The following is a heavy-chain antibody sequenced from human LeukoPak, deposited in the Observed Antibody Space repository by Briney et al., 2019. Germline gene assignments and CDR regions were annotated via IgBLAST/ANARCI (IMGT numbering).Heavy chain of an antibody. CDR2: IYYSGST. J-gene: IGHJ4*02. D-gene: IGHD6-19*01. Sequence: SETLTLTCTVSGGSISSYYWSWIRQPPGKGLEWIGYIYYSGSTNYNPSLKSRVTISVDTSKNQFSLKLSSVTAADTAVYYCAGSIAVAGNFDYWGQGTLVTVSS. CDR1: GGSISSYY. CDR3: AGSIAVAGNFDY. V-gene: IGHV4-59*01.